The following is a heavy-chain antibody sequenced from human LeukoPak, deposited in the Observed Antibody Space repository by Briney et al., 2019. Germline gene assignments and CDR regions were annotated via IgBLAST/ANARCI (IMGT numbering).Heavy chain of an antibody. CDR3: ARQAAGNYFGSGSYYP. Sequence: SETLSLTCTVSGGSVSSGSYYWSWVRQPPGKGLEWIGYIYYSGTTNYNPSLKSRVTISVDTSKNQFSLKLNSVTAADTAVYYCARQAAGNYFGSGSYYPWGQGTLVAVSS. CDR2: IYYSGTT. J-gene: IGHJ5*02. CDR1: GGSVSSGSYY. D-gene: IGHD3-10*01. V-gene: IGHV4-61*01.